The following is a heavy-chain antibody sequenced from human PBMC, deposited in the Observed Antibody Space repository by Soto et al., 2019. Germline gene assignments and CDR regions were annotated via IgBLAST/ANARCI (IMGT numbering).Heavy chain of an antibody. Sequence: GESLKISCKGSGYSCTSYWIGWVRQMPGKGLEWMGIIYPGDSDTRYSPSFQGQVTISADKSISTAYLQWSSLKASDTAMYYCARRRYTYYYGSGSYTFDYWGQGALVTVSS. CDR1: GYSCTSYW. J-gene: IGHJ4*02. CDR3: ARRRYTYYYGSGSYTFDY. V-gene: IGHV5-51*01. D-gene: IGHD3-10*01. CDR2: IYPGDSDT.